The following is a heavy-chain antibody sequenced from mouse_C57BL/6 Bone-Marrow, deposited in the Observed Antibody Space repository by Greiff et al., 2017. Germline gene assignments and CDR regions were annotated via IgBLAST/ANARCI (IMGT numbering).Heavy chain of an antibody. Sequence: QVQLQQSGTELVKPGASVKLSCKASGYTFTSYWMHWVKQRPGQGLEWIGNINPSNGGTNYNEKFKCKATLTVDKSSCPADMQRSSLTSEDSAVYYCARSDYLLWSLWGQGTTLTVSS. J-gene: IGHJ2*01. CDR2: INPSNGGT. CDR1: GYTFTSYW. CDR3: ARSDYLLWSL. V-gene: IGHV1-53*01. D-gene: IGHD2-1*01.